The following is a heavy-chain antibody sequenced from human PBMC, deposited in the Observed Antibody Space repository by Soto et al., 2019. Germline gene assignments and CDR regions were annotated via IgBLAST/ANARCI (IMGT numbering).Heavy chain of an antibody. CDR1: GFTFSSYW. CDR3: ATESTVYGSGSYPDY. CDR2: IKQDGSEK. V-gene: IGHV3-7*01. D-gene: IGHD3-10*01. J-gene: IGHJ4*02. Sequence: LSCAASGFTFSSYWMSWVRQAPGKGLEWVAKIKQDGSEKYYVDSVKGRFTISRDNARNSLFLQMNSLRAEDTAVYYCATESTVYGSGSYPDYWGQGTLVTVSS.